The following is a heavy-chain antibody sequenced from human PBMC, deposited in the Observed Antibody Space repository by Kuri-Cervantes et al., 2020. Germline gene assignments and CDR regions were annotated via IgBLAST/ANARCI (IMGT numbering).Heavy chain of an antibody. J-gene: IGHJ3*02. V-gene: IGHV5-51*01. CDR1: GYNFATHW. Sequence: GGSLRLSCEASGYNFATHWIGWVRQMPGKGLEWMGILYPDDSDTKYSPSFQGQVTISAGKSISTAYLQWSSLKASDTAMYYCARQGGSSSVSTWDAFDIWGPGTMVTVSS. D-gene: IGHD3-16*01. CDR3: ARQGGSSSVSTWDAFDI. CDR2: LYPDDSDT.